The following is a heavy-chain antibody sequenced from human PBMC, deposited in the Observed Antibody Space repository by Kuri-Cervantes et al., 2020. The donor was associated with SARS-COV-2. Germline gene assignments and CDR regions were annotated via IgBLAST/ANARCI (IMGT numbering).Heavy chain of an antibody. J-gene: IGHJ6*03. CDR2: IFRSGIT. V-gene: IGHV4-39*01. CDR3: ARIDYHTSGYYYYYYYMDV. Sequence: SETLSLTCTVSSGSISSGDYYWGWIRQPPGKGLEWIGSIFRSGITYYNPSLKSRVTMSVDTTKNQFSLKLSSVTAADTAVYYCARIDYHTSGYYYYYYYMDVWGKGTTVTDSS. CDR1: SGSISSGDYY. D-gene: IGHD3-22*01.